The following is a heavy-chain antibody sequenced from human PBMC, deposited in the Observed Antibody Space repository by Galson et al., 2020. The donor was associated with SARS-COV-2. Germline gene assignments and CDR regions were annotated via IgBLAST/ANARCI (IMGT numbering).Heavy chain of an antibody. V-gene: IGHV3-21*01. CDR2: ISSSPSYI. CDR3: ASELRGYSYGYFRY. CDR1: GLTFSSYS. D-gene: IGHD5-18*01. J-gene: IGHJ4*02. Sequence: GGSLRLSCAASGLTFSSYSMNWIRHAPGKGLEWVSSISSSPSYIYYAASVKGRFTISRDNAKNSLYLQMNSLRAEDTAVYYCASELRGYSYGYFRYWGQGTLVTVSS.